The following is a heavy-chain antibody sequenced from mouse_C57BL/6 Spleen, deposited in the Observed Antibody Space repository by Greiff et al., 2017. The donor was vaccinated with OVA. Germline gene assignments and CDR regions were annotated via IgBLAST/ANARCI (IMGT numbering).Heavy chain of an antibody. V-gene: IGHV1-42*01. CDR1: GYSFTGYY. D-gene: IGHD1-1*01. CDR2: INPSTGGT. Sequence: EVQLQQSGPELVKPGASVKISCKASGYSFTGYYMNWVKQSPEKSLEWIGEINPSTGGTTYNQKFKAKATLTVDKSSSTAYMQLKSLTSEDSAVYYCARNYGSSYVGYWYFDVWGTGTTVTVSS. CDR3: ARNYGSSYVGYWYFDV. J-gene: IGHJ1*03.